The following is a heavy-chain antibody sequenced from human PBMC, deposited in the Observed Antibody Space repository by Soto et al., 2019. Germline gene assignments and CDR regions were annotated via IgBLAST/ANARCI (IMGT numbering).Heavy chain of an antibody. V-gene: IGHV1-18*01. Sequence: SAEVFCKASGYTFTSYGISWVRQAPGQGLEWMGWISAYNGNTNYAQKLQGRVTMTTDTSTSTAYMELRSLRSHDTAVYYCARDSPPADYWGQGTLVTVSS. CDR1: GYTFTSYG. CDR2: ISAYNGNT. J-gene: IGHJ4*02. CDR3: ARDSPPADY.